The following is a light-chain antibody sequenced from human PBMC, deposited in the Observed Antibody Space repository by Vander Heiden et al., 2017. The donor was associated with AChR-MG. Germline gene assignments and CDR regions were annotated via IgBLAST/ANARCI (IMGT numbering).Light chain of an antibody. CDR3: QQSDSTPRT. Sequence: DIQMTQSPTSLSASVGDRVTITCRASQNINFYLNWYQHRPGKAPNLLIYATSTLQSGVPSRFSGSGSGTDFTLTISSLQPEDFATYYCQQSDSTPRTFGQGTKVEIK. CDR1: QNINFY. J-gene: IGKJ1*01. CDR2: ATS. V-gene: IGKV1-39*01.